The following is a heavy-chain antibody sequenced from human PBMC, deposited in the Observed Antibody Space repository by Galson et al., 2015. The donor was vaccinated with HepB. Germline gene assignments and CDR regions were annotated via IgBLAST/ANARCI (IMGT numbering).Heavy chain of an antibody. J-gene: IGHJ6*03. CDR2: ISSSSSYI. V-gene: IGHV3-21*01. Sequence: SLRLSCAASGFTFSSYSMNWVRQAPGKGLEWVSSISSSSSYIYYADSVKGRFTISRDNAKNSLYLQMNSLRAEDTAVYYCARVRVGVAPDLEYYYYMDVWGKGTTVTVSS. CDR3: ARVRVGVAPDLEYYYYMDV. D-gene: IGHD3-3*01. CDR1: GFTFSSYS.